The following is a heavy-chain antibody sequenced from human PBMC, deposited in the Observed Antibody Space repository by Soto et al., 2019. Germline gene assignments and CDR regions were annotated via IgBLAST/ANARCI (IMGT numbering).Heavy chain of an antibody. V-gene: IGHV1-69*02. Sequence: QVQLVQSGAEVKKPGSSVKVSCKASGGTFSSYIISWVRQAPGQGREWMGRIIPILGIANYAQKFQGRVTITADKSTSTAYMELSSLRSEDTAVYYCATPFGSSGNWGQGTLVTVSS. CDR1: GGTFSSYI. D-gene: IGHD3-10*01. J-gene: IGHJ4*02. CDR3: ATPFGSSGN. CDR2: IIPILGIA.